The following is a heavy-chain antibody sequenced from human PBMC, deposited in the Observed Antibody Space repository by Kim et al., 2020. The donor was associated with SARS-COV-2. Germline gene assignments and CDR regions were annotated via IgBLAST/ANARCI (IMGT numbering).Heavy chain of an antibody. D-gene: IGHD1-26*01. J-gene: IGHJ4*02. Sequence: GGSLRLSCAASGFTFSSHWMHWVRQAPGKGPVWVSRINADRSVIEYAASVKGRFTISRVNAKSTLDLQMNSLRPEDTAVYYCARGSGSYGFDSWGQGVLVTVSS. V-gene: IGHV3-74*01. CDR1: GFTFSSHW. CDR3: ARGSGSYGFDS. CDR2: INADRSVI.